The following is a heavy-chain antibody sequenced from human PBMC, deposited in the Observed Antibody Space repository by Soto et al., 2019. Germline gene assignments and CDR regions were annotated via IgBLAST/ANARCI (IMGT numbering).Heavy chain of an antibody. Sequence: EVQMVESGGGLVQPGKYLRLSCAASGFTVDDYAMHWVRQGPGKGLEWVSGISYNSGSIGYADSVKGRFTISRDNARKSLYLQMNSLRPEDTALYFCAKDIDYGGRGTDYWGQGTLVTVSS. D-gene: IGHD4-17*01. CDR2: ISYNSGSI. CDR3: AKDIDYGGRGTDY. J-gene: IGHJ4*02. CDR1: GFTVDDYA. V-gene: IGHV3-9*01.